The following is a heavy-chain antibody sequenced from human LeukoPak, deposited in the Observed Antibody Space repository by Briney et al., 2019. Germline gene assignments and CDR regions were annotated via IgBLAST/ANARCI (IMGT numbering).Heavy chain of an antibody. CDR2: IYYSGST. CDR1: GGSISSGGYY. V-gene: IGHV4-31*03. Sequence: SETLSLTCTVSGGSISSGGYYWSWIRQHPGKGLEWIGYIYYSGSTYYNPSLKSRVTISVDTSKNQFSLKLSSVTAADTAVYYCARDTEGPRDYYYYCGMDVWGKGTTVTVSS. J-gene: IGHJ6*04. CDR3: ARDTEGPRDYYYYCGMDV.